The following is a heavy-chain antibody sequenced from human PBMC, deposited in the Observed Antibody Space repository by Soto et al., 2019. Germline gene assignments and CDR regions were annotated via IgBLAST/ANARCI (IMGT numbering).Heavy chain of an antibody. CDR3: AKDMRSSQGGSYAAEL. CDR1: GFTFSSFA. V-gene: IGHV3-23*01. J-gene: IGHJ4*02. D-gene: IGHD3-10*01. Sequence: ESGGGLVQPGGSLRLSCEASGFTFSSFAMSWVRQTPGKGLEWLSGISGGGGGSYYADSVKGRFTISRDNSKNSLYLQMNSLRTEDTAFYFCAKDMRSSQGGSYAAELWGQGTLVTVSS. CDR2: ISGGGGGS.